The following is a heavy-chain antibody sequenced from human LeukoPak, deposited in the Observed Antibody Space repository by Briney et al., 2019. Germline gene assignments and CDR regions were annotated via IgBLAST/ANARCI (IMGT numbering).Heavy chain of an antibody. V-gene: IGHV3-23*01. Sequence: SGGSLRLSCAASGFTFSNYGMNWVRQAPGKGLEWVSALSSSGGSTYYADSVKGRFTISRDNSKNTLYLQMSSLRPEDTAVYYCARRYSGSYNYYYMDVWGKGTTVTVSS. CDR1: GFTFSNYG. J-gene: IGHJ6*03. D-gene: IGHD1-26*01. CDR3: ARRYSGSYNYYYMDV. CDR2: LSSSGGST.